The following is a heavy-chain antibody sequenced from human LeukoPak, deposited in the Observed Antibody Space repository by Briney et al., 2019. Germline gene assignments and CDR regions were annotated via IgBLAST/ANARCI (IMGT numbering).Heavy chain of an antibody. Sequence: PGGSLRLSCAASGLRFSSYAMSWVRQAPGKGLEWVSGISGSGGSTYYADSVKGRFTISRDTSKNTLCLQMNSLRAEDTAIYYCAKDRVYCSGGSCSMSSFDYWGHGTRVTVSS. D-gene: IGHD2-15*01. J-gene: IGHJ4*01. CDR2: ISGSGGST. CDR3: AKDRVYCSGGSCSMSSFDY. V-gene: IGHV3-23*01. CDR1: GLRFSSYA.